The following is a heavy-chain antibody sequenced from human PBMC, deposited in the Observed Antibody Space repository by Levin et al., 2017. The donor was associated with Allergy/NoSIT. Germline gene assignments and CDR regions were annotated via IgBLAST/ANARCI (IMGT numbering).Heavy chain of an antibody. Sequence: PSETLSLTCEVSGASISGYNWWAWVRQPPGKGLEWIGEIYRHGNTNYNPSLKSRVSISRDDSKNQFSLKVTSVTVAATAGYFCARVATSGLNSASFFDSWGQGTLVAVS. D-gene: IGHD5-12*01. V-gene: IGHV4-4*02. CDR3: ARVATSGLNSASFFDS. CDR1: GASISGYNW. J-gene: IGHJ4*02. CDR2: IYRHGNT.